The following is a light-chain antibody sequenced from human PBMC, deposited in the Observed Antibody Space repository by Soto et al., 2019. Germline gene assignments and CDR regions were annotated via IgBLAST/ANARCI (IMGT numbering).Light chain of an antibody. CDR1: SSDVGGYNY. Sequence: QSALTQPASVSGSPGQSITISCTGSSSDVGGYNYVSWYQVHPGKAPKLIIYAVSVRTSGVSNRFSGSKSGNTASLTISGLQAEDEADYYCSSHYPSGTLQIFGRGTKLTVL. CDR2: AVS. CDR3: SSHYPSGTLQI. V-gene: IGLV2-14*01. J-gene: IGLJ1*01.